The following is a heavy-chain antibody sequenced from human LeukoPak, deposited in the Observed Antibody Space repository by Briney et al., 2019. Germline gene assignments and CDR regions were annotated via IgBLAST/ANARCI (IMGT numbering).Heavy chain of an antibody. CDR3: ARDVDYYGSGSYLYYYYMDV. Sequence: ASVKVSCKASGYTFTSYGISWVRQAPGQGLEWMGWISAYNGNTNYAQKLQGRFTMTTDTSTSTAYMELRSLRSDDTAVYYCARDVDYYGSGSYLYYYYMDVWGKGTTVTISS. D-gene: IGHD3-10*01. J-gene: IGHJ6*03. V-gene: IGHV1-18*01. CDR2: ISAYNGNT. CDR1: GYTFTSYG.